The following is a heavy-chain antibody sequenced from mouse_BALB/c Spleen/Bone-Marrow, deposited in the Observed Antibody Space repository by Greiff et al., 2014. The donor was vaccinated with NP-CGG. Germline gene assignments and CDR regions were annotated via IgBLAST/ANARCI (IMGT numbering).Heavy chain of an antibody. V-gene: IGHV1S81*02. CDR3: AGYDGPAWFAY. D-gene: IGHD2-3*01. Sequence: VQLQQSGAELVKPGASVRLSCKASGYSFTSYWIHWVKQRPGQGLEWIGEINPSNGRNNYNEKFKNKATLTADKSSSTAYMQLSSLTSEDSAVYYCAGYDGPAWFAYWGQGTLVTVSA. J-gene: IGHJ3*01. CDR1: GYSFTSYW. CDR2: INPSNGRN.